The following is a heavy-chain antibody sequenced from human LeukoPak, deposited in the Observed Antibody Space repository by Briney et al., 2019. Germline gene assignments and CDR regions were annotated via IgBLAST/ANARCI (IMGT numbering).Heavy chain of an antibody. J-gene: IGHJ3*02. CDR1: GFALSGDN. CDR2: IDAGGSYI. Sequence: GGSLRLSCAASGFALSGDNMNWVRQAPGKGLEWVSFIDAGGSYIRYADSVKGRFTISRDNAKNSLFLQMNSLRAEDTAMYFCARDQAIDIRAYDIWGHGTMVTVSS. V-gene: IGHV3-21*01. CDR3: ARDQAIDIRAYDI. D-gene: IGHD5-12*01.